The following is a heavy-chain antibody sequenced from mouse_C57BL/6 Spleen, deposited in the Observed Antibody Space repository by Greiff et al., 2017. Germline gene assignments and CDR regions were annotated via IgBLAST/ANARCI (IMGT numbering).Heavy chain of an antibody. J-gene: IGHJ1*03. V-gene: IGHV1-52*01. Sequence: VQLQQPGAELVRPGSSVKLSCKASGYTFTSYWMHWVKQRPIQGLEWIGNIDPSDSETHYNQKFKDKATLTVDKSSSTAYMQLSSLTSEDSAVYYCARGVYYGSRYFDVWGTGTTVTVSS. CDR3: ARGVYYGSRYFDV. CDR1: GYTFTSYW. D-gene: IGHD1-1*01. CDR2: IDPSDSET.